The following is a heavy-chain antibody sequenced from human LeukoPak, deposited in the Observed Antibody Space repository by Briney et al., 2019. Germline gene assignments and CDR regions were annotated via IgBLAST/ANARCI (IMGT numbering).Heavy chain of an antibody. V-gene: IGHV3-53*04. J-gene: IGHJ3*02. CDR1: GFTVSSNY. Sequence: GGSLRLSCAASGFTVSSNYMSWVRQAPGKGLEWVSVIYSGGSTYYADSVKGRFTISRHNSKNTLYLQMNSLRAEDTAVYYCARRAYRYCSSTSCYFPDAFDIWGQGTMVTVSS. D-gene: IGHD2-2*01. CDR2: IYSGGST. CDR3: ARRAYRYCSSTSCYFPDAFDI.